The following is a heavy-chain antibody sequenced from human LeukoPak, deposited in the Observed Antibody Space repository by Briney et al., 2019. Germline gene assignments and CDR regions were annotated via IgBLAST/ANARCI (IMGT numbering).Heavy chain of an antibody. CDR2: IYHSGST. Sequence: SQTLSLTCTVSGGSISSGGYYWSWIRQPPGEGLEWIGYIYHSGSTYYNPSLKSRVTISVDRSKNQFSLKLSSVTAADTAVYYCARGPRGLPFDYWGQGTLVTVSS. CDR3: ARGPRGLPFDY. CDR1: GGSISSGGYY. J-gene: IGHJ4*02. V-gene: IGHV4-30-2*01. D-gene: IGHD3-16*01.